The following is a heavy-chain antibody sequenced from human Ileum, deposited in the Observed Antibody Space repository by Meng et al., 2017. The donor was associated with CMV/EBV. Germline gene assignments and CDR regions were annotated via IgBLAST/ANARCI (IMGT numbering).Heavy chain of an antibody. CDR2: INPDGSDA. CDR1: GFSVSHYY. Sequence: SLRLSCAASGFSVSHYYMHWVRQVPGKGLVWVSRINPDGSDAKYAEFVKGRFTISRDNTKNTVYLQMNSLRDEDMALYYCARDRLAQWGQGTLVTVSS. V-gene: IGHV3-74*03. CDR3: ARDRLAQ. J-gene: IGHJ4*02. D-gene: IGHD3-9*01.